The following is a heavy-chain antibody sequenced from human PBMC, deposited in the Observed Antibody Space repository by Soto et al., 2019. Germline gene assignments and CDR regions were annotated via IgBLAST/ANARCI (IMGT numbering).Heavy chain of an antibody. V-gene: IGHV1-3*01. CDR2: INAGNGNT. Sequence: ASVKVSFKASGYTFTRYAMHWVRQAPGQRLEWMGWINAGNGNTKYSQKFQGRVTITRDTSASTAYMELSSLRSEDTAVYYCARGWRAAAGTGNYYYYGMDVWGQGTTVTVSS. CDR3: ARGWRAAAGTGNYYYYGMDV. J-gene: IGHJ6*02. D-gene: IGHD6-13*01. CDR1: GYTFTRYA.